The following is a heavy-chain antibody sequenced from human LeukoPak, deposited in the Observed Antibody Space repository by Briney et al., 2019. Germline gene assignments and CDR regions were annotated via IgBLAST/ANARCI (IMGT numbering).Heavy chain of an antibody. Sequence: SETLSITCTVSGGSISSYYLSWIRQPPGKGLEWIGYIYYSGSTNYNPSLKSRVTISVDTSKNQFSLKLSSVTAADTAVYYCARGRYDFWSGPNDLYYFDYWGQGTLVTVSS. V-gene: IGHV4-59*01. D-gene: IGHD3-3*01. CDR1: GGSISSYY. J-gene: IGHJ4*02. CDR2: IYYSGST. CDR3: ARGRYDFWSGPNDLYYFDY.